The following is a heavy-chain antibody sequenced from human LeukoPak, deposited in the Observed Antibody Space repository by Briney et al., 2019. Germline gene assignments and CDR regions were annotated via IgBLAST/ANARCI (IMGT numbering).Heavy chain of an antibody. CDR3: AKFWSGYYTD. CDR1: GDTFGTFS. J-gene: IGHJ4*02. V-gene: IGHV1-69*06. CDR2: LTPLAGTP. D-gene: IGHD3-3*01. Sequence: TSVKVSCKASGDTFGTFSFNWVRQAPSEGLEWLGGLTPLAGTPNYAQKFQGRLTISADKSTSTVYMELSRLTSEDTAVYFCAKFWSGYYTDWGQGTLVSVSS.